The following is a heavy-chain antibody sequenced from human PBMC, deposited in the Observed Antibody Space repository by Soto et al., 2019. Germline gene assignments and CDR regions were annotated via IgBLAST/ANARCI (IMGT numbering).Heavy chain of an antibody. D-gene: IGHD6-6*01. CDR2: ISSSSSYI. V-gene: IGHV3-21*01. CDR1: GFTFSSYS. J-gene: IGHJ6*02. CDR3: ARDTNWTARLTETPYYYYYGMDV. Sequence: GGSLRLSCAASGFTFSSYSMNWVRQAPGKGLEWVSSISSSSSYIYYADSVKGRFTISRENAKNSLYLQMNSLRAEDTAVYYCARDTNWTARLTETPYYYYYGMDVWGQGTTVTVSS.